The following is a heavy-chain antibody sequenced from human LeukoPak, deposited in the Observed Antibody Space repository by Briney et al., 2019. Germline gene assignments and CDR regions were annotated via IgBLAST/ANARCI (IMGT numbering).Heavy chain of an antibody. CDR3: ARERIMYYDFFSAYT. V-gene: IGHV3-30*03. J-gene: IGHJ5*02. CDR2: ISYDGSNQ. Sequence: GGSLRLSCAGSGFSFRSYAMHWVRQAPGKGLEWVALISYDGSNQYYAESVKGRFIISRDNSNDILHLQMNSLTAEDTALYYCARERIMYYDFFSAYTWGRGTLVTVSS. CDR1: GFSFRSYA. D-gene: IGHD3-3*01.